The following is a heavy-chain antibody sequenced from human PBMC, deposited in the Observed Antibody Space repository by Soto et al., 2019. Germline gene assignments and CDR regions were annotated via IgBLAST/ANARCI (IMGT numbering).Heavy chain of an antibody. Sequence: QVQLVESGGGVVQPGRSLRLSCAASGFTFSSYGMHWVRQAPGKGLEWVAVISYDGSNKYYADSVKGRFTISRDNSKNTLYLQMNSLRAEYTAVYYCAKDYSLPTGWFDPWGQGTLVTVSS. CDR3: AKDYSLPTGWFDP. CDR1: GFTFSSYG. V-gene: IGHV3-30*18. J-gene: IGHJ5*02. D-gene: IGHD4-17*01. CDR2: ISYDGSNK.